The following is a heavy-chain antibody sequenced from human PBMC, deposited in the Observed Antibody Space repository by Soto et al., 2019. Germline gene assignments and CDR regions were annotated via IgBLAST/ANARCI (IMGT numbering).Heavy chain of an antibody. V-gene: IGHV3-23*01. D-gene: IGHD3-16*01. CDR3: AKANYYYVWGCYRLLYYFDY. CDR2: ISGSGGST. CDR1: GFTFSSYA. Sequence: EVQLLESGGGLVQPGGSLRLSCAASGFTFSSYAMSWVRQAPGQGLEWVSAISGSGGSTYYEDSVKGRLTISRDNSKNTLYLQINTLKAEDTAVYYCAKANYYYVWGCYRLLYYFDYWGQGTLVTVSS. J-gene: IGHJ4*02.